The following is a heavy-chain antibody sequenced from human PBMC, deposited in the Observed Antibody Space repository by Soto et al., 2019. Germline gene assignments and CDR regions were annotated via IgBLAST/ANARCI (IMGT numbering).Heavy chain of an antibody. V-gene: IGHV3-30-3*01. CDR1: AFTFSSYA. CDR3: ARQYYYDSTGYRRGYHYAMDV. Sequence: QVHLVESGGGVVQPGRSLRLSCAASAFTFSSYAMHWVRQAPGKGLEWVAVISFDENIKYYADSVKGRFTISRDNSKSTMYLQMNSLRVEDTAVYYCARQYYYDSTGYRRGYHYAMDVWGQGTTVAVSS. D-gene: IGHD3-22*01. J-gene: IGHJ6*02. CDR2: ISFDENIK.